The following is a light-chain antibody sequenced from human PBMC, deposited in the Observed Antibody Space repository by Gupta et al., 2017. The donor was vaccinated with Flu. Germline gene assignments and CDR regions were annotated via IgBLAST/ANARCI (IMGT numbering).Light chain of an antibody. V-gene: IGKV3-15*01. Sequence: ETVMTQSPATLSVSPGDRVTLSSRASQRVVAYLAWYQQKPGQAPRLLISAASTRAEDIPGRFSGTGSGTDFTLTISSRQPEDFAVYYCQEDQPWPPYTFAPGTKVDIK. CDR1: QRVVAY. J-gene: IGKJ2*01. CDR3: QEDQPWPPYT. CDR2: AAS.